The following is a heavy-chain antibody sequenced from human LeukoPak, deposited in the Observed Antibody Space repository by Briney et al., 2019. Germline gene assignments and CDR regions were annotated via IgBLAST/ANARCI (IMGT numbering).Heavy chain of an antibody. V-gene: IGHV1-8*01. CDR2: MNPNSGNT. J-gene: IGHJ6*02. Sequence: ASVKVSCKASGYTFTSYDINWVRQATGQGLEWMGWMNPNSGNTGYAQKFQGRVTMTRNPSISTAYMELSSLRSEDTAMYYCARVLFGVVPIHYYYYYGMDVWGQGTTVTVSS. CDR1: GYTFTSYD. D-gene: IGHD3-3*01. CDR3: ARVLFGVVPIHYYYYYGMDV.